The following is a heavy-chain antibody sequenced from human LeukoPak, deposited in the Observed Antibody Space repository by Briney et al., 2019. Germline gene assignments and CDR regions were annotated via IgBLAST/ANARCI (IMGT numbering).Heavy chain of an antibody. V-gene: IGHV4-4*02. Sequence: SETLSLTCGVSGGSISNTNWWSWVRQPPGQGLEWIGEISLTGLTHYNPSLESRVTVSLDKSKTQLSLNLTSVTAADTAVYYCSRENGAFSPFGYWGQGTLVTVLS. J-gene: IGHJ4*02. D-gene: IGHD2-8*01. CDR3: SRENGAFSPFGY. CDR2: ISLTGLT. CDR1: GGSISNTNW.